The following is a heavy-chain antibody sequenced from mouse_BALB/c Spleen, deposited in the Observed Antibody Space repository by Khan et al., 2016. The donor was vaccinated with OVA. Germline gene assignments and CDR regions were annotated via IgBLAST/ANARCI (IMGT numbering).Heavy chain of an antibody. CDR2: IWGDGST. D-gene: IGHD1-2*01. CDR1: GFSLNDFR. CDR3: ARELRLGGFAY. J-gene: IGHJ3*01. V-gene: IGHV2-6-7*01. Sequence: VELVESGPGLAAPSQSLSITCSVSGFSLNDFRVNWVRQPTGEGLEWLGMIWGDGSTDYNSAIKSRLSISKDKSKSQVFLKMNSLQTDDTARYYCARELRLGGFAYWGQGTLVTVSA.